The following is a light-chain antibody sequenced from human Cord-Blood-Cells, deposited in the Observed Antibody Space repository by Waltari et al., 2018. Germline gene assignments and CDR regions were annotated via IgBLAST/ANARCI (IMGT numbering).Light chain of an antibody. Sequence: SFELTQPLPASVALGQTARITCVGHDIGSTIVHWYQQKPGQAPVLVIYRNTNRPTGIPVRFSASNARNTATLTISRAQAGDEGYYFSRVGDGSTVVFGGGTKLTVL. CDR3: RVGDGSTVV. V-gene: IGLV3-9*01. CDR1: DIGSTI. CDR2: RNT. J-gene: IGLJ2*01.